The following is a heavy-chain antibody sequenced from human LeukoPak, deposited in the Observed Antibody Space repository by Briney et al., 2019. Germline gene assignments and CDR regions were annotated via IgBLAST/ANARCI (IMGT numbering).Heavy chain of an antibody. CDR1: GGSISGYY. Sequence: SETLSLTCTVSGGSISGYYWSWIRKPPGRGLEWIGYIYYSGSTNYNPSLKSRVTISVDTSKNQFSLKLSSVTAADTAVYYCARDFSGFDYWGQGTLVTVSS. J-gene: IGHJ4*02. CDR3: ARDFSGFDY. D-gene: IGHD1-14*01. CDR2: IYYSGST. V-gene: IGHV4-59*01.